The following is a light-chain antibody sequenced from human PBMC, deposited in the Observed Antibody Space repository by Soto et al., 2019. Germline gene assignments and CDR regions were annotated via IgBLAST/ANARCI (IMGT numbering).Light chain of an antibody. CDR1: SYNIGGNY. Sequence: QSVLTQPPSVSAAPGQKVTISCSGSSYNIGGNYVSWYVQLPGTAPKFLIYGNNKRPSGIPDRFSGSKSGTSATLGITGLQTEDEADYYCATWDSSLGSVVFGGGTKLPS. CDR2: GNN. J-gene: IGLJ3*02. V-gene: IGLV1-51*01. CDR3: ATWDSSLGSVV.